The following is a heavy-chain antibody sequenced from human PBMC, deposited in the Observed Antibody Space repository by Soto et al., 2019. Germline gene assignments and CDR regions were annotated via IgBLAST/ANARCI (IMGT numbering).Heavy chain of an antibody. CDR1: GGSFSGYY. V-gene: IGHV4-34*01. CDR3: ARKMGDTDY. Sequence: SETLSLTCAVYGGSFSGYYWSWIRQPPGKGLEWIGEINHSGSTNYNPSLKSRVTISVDTSKNQFSLKLSSVTAADTAVYYCARKMGDTDYGGQGTLVTFPS. D-gene: IGHD2-21*02. CDR2: INHSGST. J-gene: IGHJ4*02.